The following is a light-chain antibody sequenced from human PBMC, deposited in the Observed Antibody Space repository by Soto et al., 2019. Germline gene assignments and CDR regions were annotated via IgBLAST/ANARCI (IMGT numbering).Light chain of an antibody. CDR1: QDIGNF. J-gene: IGKJ4*01. V-gene: IGKV1-16*02. CDR3: QQYHSWTAT. CDR2: AAS. Sequence: DIQMTQSPSSLSASVGDTVTITCRASQDIGNFFAWFQQKPGTAPKSLISAASSLQSGVPSKFRVRGSGTDINLTINSLQPEDVATYYCQQYHSWTATFGGGTKVAI.